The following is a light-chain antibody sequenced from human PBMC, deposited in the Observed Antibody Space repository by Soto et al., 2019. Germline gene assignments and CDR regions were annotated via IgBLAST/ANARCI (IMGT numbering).Light chain of an antibody. J-gene: IGLJ1*01. V-gene: IGLV2-14*02. Sequence: QSALTQPASVSASPGQSITISCTGTSSDVGSYNFVSWYQQYPGKAPKVMIYEASKRPSGVSNRFSASKSGNTASLTISGLQADDEADYYCVSYTSDSTYVFGTGTKLTVL. CDR3: VSYTSDSTYV. CDR1: SSDVGSYNF. CDR2: EAS.